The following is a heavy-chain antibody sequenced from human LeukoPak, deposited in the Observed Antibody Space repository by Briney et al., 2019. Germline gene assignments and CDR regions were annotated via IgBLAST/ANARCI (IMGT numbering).Heavy chain of an antibody. CDR1: GFTFSGYW. CDR2: INSDGSDM. CDR3: ARDSRWYNGRYYDEGIDY. Sequence: GGSLRLSCTGPGFTFSGYWRHWVRQAPGKGLVWVSRINSDGSDMSYAESVKSRFTISRDNAKNTVYLQMNSLRVEDTAVYYCARDSRWYNGRYYDEGIDYWGQGTLVTVSS. D-gene: IGHD1-26*01. J-gene: IGHJ4*02. V-gene: IGHV3-74*01.